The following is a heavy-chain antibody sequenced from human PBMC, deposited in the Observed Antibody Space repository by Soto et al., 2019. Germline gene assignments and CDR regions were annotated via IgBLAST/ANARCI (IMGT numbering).Heavy chain of an antibody. CDR3: ARGALTTYFDY. Sequence: SETLSLTCTVSGGSISSYYWSWIRQPPGKGLEWIGYIYYSGSTNYNPSLKSRVTIPVDTSKNQFSLKLSSVTAADTAVYYCARGALTTYFDYWGQGTLVTVS. CDR2: IYYSGST. CDR1: GGSISSYY. J-gene: IGHJ4*02. V-gene: IGHV4-59*01.